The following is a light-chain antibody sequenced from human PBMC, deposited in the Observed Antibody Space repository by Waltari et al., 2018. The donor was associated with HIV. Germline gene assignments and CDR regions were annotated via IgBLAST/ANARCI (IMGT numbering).Light chain of an antibody. Sequence: TQSPGALSLSPGERATLSCRASQSVSSSHLAWYQQRPGQAPRLLMYGTSSRATGIPDRFSGSGSGTDFTLTISRLEPEDFAVYYCQQYGSSAPLTFGGGTKVEIK. V-gene: IGKV3-20*01. CDR1: QSVSSSH. CDR3: QQYGSSAPLT. J-gene: IGKJ4*01. CDR2: GTS.